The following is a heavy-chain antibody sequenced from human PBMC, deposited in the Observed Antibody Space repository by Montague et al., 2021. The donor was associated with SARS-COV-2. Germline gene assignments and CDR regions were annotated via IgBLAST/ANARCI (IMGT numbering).Heavy chain of an antibody. V-gene: IGHV3-30*09. Sequence: SLRLSCAASGFTFNNYAMHWVRQAPGKGLERVAIISYDGSNKYYADSVKGRFAISGDNSKNTLYLQMNSLRAEDTAVYYCVRASLIKARIAVAGTTVYWGQGTLVTISS. CDR3: VRASLIKARIAVAGTTVY. CDR1: GFTFNNYA. CDR2: ISYDGSNK. D-gene: IGHD6-19*01. J-gene: IGHJ4*02.